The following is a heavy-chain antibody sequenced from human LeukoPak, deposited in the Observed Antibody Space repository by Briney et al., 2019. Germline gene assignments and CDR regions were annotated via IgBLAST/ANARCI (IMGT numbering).Heavy chain of an antibody. CDR2: IYFSGNT. J-gene: IGHJ4*02. V-gene: IGHV4-39*07. Sequence: SETLSLTCTVSGGSITSSSYYWAWLRQPPGKGLEWIGNIYFSGNTYYNPSLQSRVTMSVDTSKNQFSLKLSPVTAADTAVYYCARVSSSWPHYYFDYWGQGTRVTASS. D-gene: IGHD6-13*01. CDR3: ARVSSSWPHYYFDY. CDR1: GGSITSSSYY.